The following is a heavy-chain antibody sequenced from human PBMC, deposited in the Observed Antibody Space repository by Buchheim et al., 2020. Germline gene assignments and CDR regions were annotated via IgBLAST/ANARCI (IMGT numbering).Heavy chain of an antibody. V-gene: IGHV3-48*02. J-gene: IGHJ4*02. CDR3: ARGYPDEDSGSYFDS. Sequence: EVELVESGGTLVQPGGSLRLSCAASGFSFSDCSMNWVRQAPGKGLEWVAFISGRRSSTYYTDSVKGRFSISRDKAKNSLYLQMNSLRDEDTAVYYCARGYPDEDSGSYFDSWGQGTLVTVSS. D-gene: IGHD1-26*01. CDR1: GFSFSDCS. CDR2: ISGRRSST.